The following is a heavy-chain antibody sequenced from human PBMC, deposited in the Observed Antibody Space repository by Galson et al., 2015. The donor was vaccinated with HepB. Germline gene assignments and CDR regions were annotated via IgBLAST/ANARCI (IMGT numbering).Heavy chain of an antibody. CDR2: IRSQDSNYAT. V-gene: IGHV3-73*01. J-gene: IGHJ4*02. Sequence: SLRLSCAASGFTFSGPSIHWVRQAPGKGPEWIGRIRSQDSNYATVYVLSLKGRFTISSDDSKNMAYLYMKSLSIADTAGYYCSRLVDFSGYRSEWGQGTLVTVSS. CDR1: GFTFSGPS. CDR3: SRLVDFSGYRSE. D-gene: IGHD2-15*01.